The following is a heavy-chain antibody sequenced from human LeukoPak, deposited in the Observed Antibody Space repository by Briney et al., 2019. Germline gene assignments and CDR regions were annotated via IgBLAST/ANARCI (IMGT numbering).Heavy chain of an antibody. CDR2: ISSSGGTI. J-gene: IGHJ4*02. CDR1: GFTFSSYE. V-gene: IGHV3-48*03. Sequence: GGSLRLSCAASGFTFSSYEMNWVRQAPGKGLEWISYISSSGGTIYYADSVKGRFTISRDNAKNSVYLQMNSLRAEDTAVYYCARMRPELDYWGQGTLVRVSS. CDR3: ARMRPELDY. D-gene: IGHD6-6*01.